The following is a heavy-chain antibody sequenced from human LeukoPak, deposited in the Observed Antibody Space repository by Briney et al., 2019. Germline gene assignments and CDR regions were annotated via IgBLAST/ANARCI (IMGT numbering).Heavy chain of an antibody. CDR1: GYTFTSYG. Sequence: GASVKVSCKASGYTFTSYGISWVRQAPGQGLEWMGWVSAYNGNTNYAQKLHGRVTMTTDTSTSTAYMELRSLRSDDTAVYYCARDYYGSGRGYWFDPWGQGTLVTVSS. CDR3: ARDYYGSGRGYWFDP. D-gene: IGHD3-10*01. CDR2: VSAYNGNT. J-gene: IGHJ5*02. V-gene: IGHV1-18*01.